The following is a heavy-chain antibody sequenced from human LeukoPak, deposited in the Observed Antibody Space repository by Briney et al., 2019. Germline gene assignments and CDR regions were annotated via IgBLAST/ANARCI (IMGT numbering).Heavy chain of an antibody. CDR1: GFTFSSYA. CDR3: ARDSSGLPHPNYYFDY. J-gene: IGHJ4*02. D-gene: IGHD6-19*01. V-gene: IGHV3-30-3*01. CDR2: ISYDGSNK. Sequence: GRSLRPSCAASGFTFSSYAMRWVRQAPGKGLEWVAVISYDGSNKYYADSVKGRFTISRDNSKNTLYLQMNSLRAEDTAVYYCARDSSGLPHPNYYFDYWGQGTLVTVSS.